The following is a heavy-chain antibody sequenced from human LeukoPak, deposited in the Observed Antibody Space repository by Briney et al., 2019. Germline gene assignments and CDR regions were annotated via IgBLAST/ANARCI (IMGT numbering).Heavy chain of an antibody. CDR3: ARGGYDFWSGYYRYYYFDY. CDR2: IKWNAGST. J-gene: IGHJ4*02. V-gene: IGHV3-20*04. CDR1: GFTFDDYG. Sequence: GGSLRLSCAASGFTFDDYGMSWVRQAPGKGLEWVSGIKWNAGSTGYADSVKGRFTISRDNAKNSLYLQMNSLRAEDTAVYYCARGGYDFWSGYYRYYYFDYWGQGTLVTVSS. D-gene: IGHD3-3*01.